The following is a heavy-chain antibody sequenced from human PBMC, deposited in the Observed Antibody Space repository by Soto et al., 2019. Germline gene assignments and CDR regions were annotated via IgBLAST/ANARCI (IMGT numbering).Heavy chain of an antibody. CDR2: ISYDGSNK. V-gene: IGHV3-30-3*01. CDR3: ARVSRPWEIITPHYYYGMDV. Sequence: GSLRLSCAASGFTFSSYAMHWVRQAPGKGLEWVAVISYDGSNKYYADSVKGRFTISRDNSKNTLYLQMNSLRAEDTAVYYCARVSRPWEIITPHYYYGMDVWGQGTTVTVSS. J-gene: IGHJ6*02. D-gene: IGHD1-26*01. CDR1: GFTFSSYA.